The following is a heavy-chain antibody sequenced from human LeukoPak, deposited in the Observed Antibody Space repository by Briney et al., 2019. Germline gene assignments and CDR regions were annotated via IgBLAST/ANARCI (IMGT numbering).Heavy chain of an antibody. CDR2: ISGSGGST. CDR1: GFTFSNYG. CDR3: AKAPSASSSWRRYFDY. J-gene: IGHJ4*02. D-gene: IGHD6-13*01. V-gene: IGHV3-23*01. Sequence: GGTLRLSCAASGFTFSNYGMSWVRQAPGKGLEWVSAISGSGGSTYYADSVKGRFTISRDNAKNSLYLQMNSLRAEDTAVYYCAKAPSASSSWRRYFDYWGQGTLVTVSS.